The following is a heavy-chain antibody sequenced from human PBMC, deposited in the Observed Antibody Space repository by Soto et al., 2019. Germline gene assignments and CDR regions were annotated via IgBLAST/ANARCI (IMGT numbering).Heavy chain of an antibody. V-gene: IGHV1-69*13. CDR3: ANPSRGWTPYYYYGMDV. CDR1: GGTFSSYA. CDR2: IIPIFGTA. D-gene: IGHD6-19*01. Sequence: GASVKVSCKASGGTFSSYAISWVRQAPGQGLEWMGGIIPIFGTANYAQKFQGRVTITADESTSTAYMELSSLRSEDTAVYYCANPSRGWTPYYYYGMDVWGQGTTVTVSS. J-gene: IGHJ6*02.